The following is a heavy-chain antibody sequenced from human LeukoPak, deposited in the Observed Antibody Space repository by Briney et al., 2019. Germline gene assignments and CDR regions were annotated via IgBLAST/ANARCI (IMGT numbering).Heavy chain of an antibody. CDR2: ISAYNGNT. J-gene: IGHJ4*02. D-gene: IGHD3-9*01. Sequence: ASVKVSCKASGYTFTSYDISWVRQAPGQGLEWMGWISAYNGNTNYAQKLQGRVTMTTDTSTSTAYMELRSLRSDDTAVYYCARFEAYYDILTGYSPFDYWGQGTLVTVSS. CDR3: ARFEAYYDILTGYSPFDY. CDR1: GYTFTSYD. V-gene: IGHV1-18*01.